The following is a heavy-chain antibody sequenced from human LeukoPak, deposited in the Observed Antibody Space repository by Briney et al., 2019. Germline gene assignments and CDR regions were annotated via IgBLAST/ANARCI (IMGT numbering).Heavy chain of an antibody. J-gene: IGHJ4*02. Sequence: GGSLRLSCAASGFTFSSYAMGWVRQAPGKGLEWVSAISGSGGSTYYADSVKGRFTISRDNSKNTLYLQMNSLRAEDTAVYYCAKDGDVDTAMVLEAYFDYWGQGTLVTVSS. CDR1: GFTFSSYA. CDR3: AKDGDVDTAMVLEAYFDY. V-gene: IGHV3-23*01. CDR2: ISGSGGST. D-gene: IGHD5-18*01.